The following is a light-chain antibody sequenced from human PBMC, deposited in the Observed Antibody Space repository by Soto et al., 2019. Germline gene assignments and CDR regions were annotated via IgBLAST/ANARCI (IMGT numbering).Light chain of an antibody. Sequence: QSALTQPRSVSGSPGQSVTISCTGTSSDVGGYNFVSWYQHHPGKAPKLLIFDVSQRPSGVPDRFSGSKSGNTASLTISGLQAEDEGDYYCCSYAGNPWVFGGGTKLTVL. V-gene: IGLV2-11*01. CDR1: SSDVGGYNF. J-gene: IGLJ3*02. CDR2: DVS. CDR3: CSYAGNPWV.